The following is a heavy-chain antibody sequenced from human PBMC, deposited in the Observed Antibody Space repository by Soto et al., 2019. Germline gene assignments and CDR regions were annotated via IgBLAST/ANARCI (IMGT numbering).Heavy chain of an antibody. CDR1: GDSVSSNSAA. Sequence: SQTLSLTCAISGDSVSSNSAAWNWIRQSPSRGLEWLGRTYYRSKWYNDYAVSVKSQITINPDTSKNQFSLQLNSVTPEDTAVYYCARDPSYYDFWSGYMGLGYYYYGMDVWGQGTTVTVSS. D-gene: IGHD3-3*01. J-gene: IGHJ6*02. CDR2: TYYRSKWYN. V-gene: IGHV6-1*01. CDR3: ARDPSYYDFWSGYMGLGYYYYGMDV.